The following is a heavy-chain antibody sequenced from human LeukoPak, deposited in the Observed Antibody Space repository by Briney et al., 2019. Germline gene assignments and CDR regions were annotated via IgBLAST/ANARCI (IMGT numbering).Heavy chain of an antibody. Sequence: PGGSLRLSCATSGFTFSNHAMSWVRQAPGKGLGWVSAIGSSTFGTYYADSVKGRFTISRDISRNTVYLQMNSLRAEDTAVYYWAGGGGVVVPAAFDYWGQGTLVTVSS. D-gene: IGHD2-2*01. CDR2: IGSSTFGT. J-gene: IGHJ4*02. V-gene: IGHV3-23*01. CDR1: GFTFSNHA. CDR3: AGGGGVVVPAAFDY.